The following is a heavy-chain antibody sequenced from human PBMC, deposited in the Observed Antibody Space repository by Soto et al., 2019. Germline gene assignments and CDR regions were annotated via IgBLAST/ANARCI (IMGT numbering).Heavy chain of an antibody. CDR3: ARGGRRWLVTSDFSY. Sequence: VQLVESGGGVVQPGRSLRLSCAASGFTFSDYAMHWVRQAPGKGLEWVAGVSHDGRNTHYADSVKGRFTISRDSSKNPVSLAMTSLRAEDTAVYFCARGGRRWLVTSDFSYWCQGAVVSVSS. J-gene: IGHJ4*02. CDR2: VSHDGRNT. CDR1: GFTFSDYA. V-gene: IGHV3-30*03. D-gene: IGHD6-19*01.